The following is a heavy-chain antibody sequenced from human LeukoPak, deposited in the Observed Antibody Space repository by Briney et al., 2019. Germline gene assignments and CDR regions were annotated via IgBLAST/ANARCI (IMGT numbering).Heavy chain of an antibody. CDR3: VTDRARLFWYFDL. CDR1: GSTLSELS. CDR2: SDPEDGET. Sequence: ASVKVSCKVSGSTLSELSIHWVRQAPGKGLAYVGGSDPEDGETFHAQNFQGRVTMTEDTSIDTAYMELSSLRSEDTAVYYCVTDRARLFWYFDLWGRGTLVTVSS. J-gene: IGHJ2*01. V-gene: IGHV1-24*01. D-gene: IGHD2-21*02.